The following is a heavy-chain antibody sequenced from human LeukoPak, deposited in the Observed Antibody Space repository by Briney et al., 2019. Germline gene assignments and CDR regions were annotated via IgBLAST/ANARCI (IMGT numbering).Heavy chain of an antibody. CDR3: ARVNCGGDCYIPGDYYYYMDV. V-gene: IGHV4-39*01. Sequence: PSETLSLTCTVSGGSISSSSYYWGWIRQPPGKGLEWIGSIYYSGSTYYNPSLKSRVTISVDTSKNQFSLKLSSVTAADTAVYYCARVNCGGDCYIPGDYYYYMDVRGKGTTVTVSS. J-gene: IGHJ6*03. CDR2: IYYSGST. CDR1: GGSISSSSYY. D-gene: IGHD2-21*01.